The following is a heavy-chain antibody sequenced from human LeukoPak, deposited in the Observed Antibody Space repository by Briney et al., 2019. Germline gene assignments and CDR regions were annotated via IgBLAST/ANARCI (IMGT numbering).Heavy chain of an antibody. Sequence: GESLKISCKGSGYRITSYWIGWVRQMPGKDLEWMGIIYPGDSDTRYSPSFQGQVTISADKSISTAYLQWSSLKASDTAMYYCARRYCSSTSCYGLPFDPWGQGTLVTVSS. J-gene: IGHJ5*02. D-gene: IGHD2-2*01. CDR3: ARRYCSSTSCYGLPFDP. CDR2: IYPGDSDT. CDR1: GYRITSYW. V-gene: IGHV5-51*01.